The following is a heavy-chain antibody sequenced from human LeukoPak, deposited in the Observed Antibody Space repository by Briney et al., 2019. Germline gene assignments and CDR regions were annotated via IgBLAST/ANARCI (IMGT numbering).Heavy chain of an antibody. CDR3: AKVTAGTGAQYYYYYMDV. CDR1: AFTFSSYS. Sequence: PGGSLRISYTASAFTFSSYSMNWVRQAPGKGLEWVAFIRYDGSNKYYADSVKGRFTISRENSKNTLYLQMNSLRAEDTAVYYCAKVTAGTGAQYYYYYMDVWGKGTTVTVSS. J-gene: IGHJ6*03. CDR2: IRYDGSNK. D-gene: IGHD6-13*01. V-gene: IGHV3-30*02.